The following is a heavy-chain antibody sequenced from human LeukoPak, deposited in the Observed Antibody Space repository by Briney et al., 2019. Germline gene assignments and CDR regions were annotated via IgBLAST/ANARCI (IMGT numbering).Heavy chain of an antibody. V-gene: IGHV4-59*01. CDR3: ARAEVGGWFDP. CDR1: GGSISSYY. D-gene: IGHD2-2*01. Sequence: PSETLSLTCTVSGGSISSYYWSWIRQPPGKGLEWIGYIYYSGSTNYNPSLKSRVTISVDTSKNQFSLKLSSVTAADTAVYYCARAEVGGWFDPWGQGTLVTVSS. CDR2: IYYSGST. J-gene: IGHJ5*02.